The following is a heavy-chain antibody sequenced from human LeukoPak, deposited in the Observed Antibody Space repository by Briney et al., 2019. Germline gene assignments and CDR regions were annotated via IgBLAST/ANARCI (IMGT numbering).Heavy chain of an antibody. CDR3: AREEWNLQYSGYDWTYYFDY. V-gene: IGHV1-69*06. Sequence: AVKVSCRACGGTFISYAISGVRQAPGQGGEGMGGIIPIFGTANYAQKFQGRVTITADKSTSTAYMELSSLRSEDTAVYYCAREEWNLQYSGYDWTYYFDYWGQGTLVTVSS. CDR2: IIPIFGTA. CDR1: GGTFISYA. J-gene: IGHJ4*02. D-gene: IGHD5-12*01.